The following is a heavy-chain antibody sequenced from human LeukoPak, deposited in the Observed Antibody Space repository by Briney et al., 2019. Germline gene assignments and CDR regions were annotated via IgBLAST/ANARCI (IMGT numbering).Heavy chain of an antibody. CDR3: ARDPEDYFDY. V-gene: IGHV3-53*01. CDR2: IYSDNT. Sequence: GGSLRLSCTVSGFTVSSNSMSWVRQAPGKGLEWVSFIYSDNTHYSDSVKGRFTTSRDNAKNSLYLQMNSLRADDTAVYYCARDPEDYFDYWGQGTLVTVSS. J-gene: IGHJ4*02. CDR1: GFTVSSNS.